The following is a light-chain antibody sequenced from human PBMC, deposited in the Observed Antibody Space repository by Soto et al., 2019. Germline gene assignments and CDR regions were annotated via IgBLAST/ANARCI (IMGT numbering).Light chain of an antibody. V-gene: IGKV2-28*01. CDR2: FGS. CDR3: MQGRQTPPT. Sequence: DIVMTQSSVSLPVTPGEPASISCRTSQSLLHSNGYNYLDWYLQKPGQAPQLLIYFGSEWASGGSDRFSGIGSGTDFTLKISRVEAEDVGVYCCMQGRQTPPTLGGGTRVEIK. J-gene: IGKJ4*01. CDR1: QSLLHSNGYNY.